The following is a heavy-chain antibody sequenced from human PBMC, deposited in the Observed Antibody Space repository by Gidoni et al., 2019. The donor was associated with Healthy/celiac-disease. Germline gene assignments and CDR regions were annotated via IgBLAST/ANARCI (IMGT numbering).Heavy chain of an antibody. CDR3: ARIGKEYCSGGSCYSDDAFDI. CDR1: GFPFSSYR. CDR2: ISSSSSYI. J-gene: IGHJ3*02. D-gene: IGHD2-15*01. V-gene: IGHV3-21*01. Sequence: EVQLVESGGGLVMPGGSLRLSCAASGFPFSSYRMNWVRQAPGKGLEWVSSISSSSSYIYYADSVKGRFTISRDNAKNSLYLQMNSLRAEDTAVYYCARIGKEYCSGGSCYSDDAFDIWGQGTMVTVSS.